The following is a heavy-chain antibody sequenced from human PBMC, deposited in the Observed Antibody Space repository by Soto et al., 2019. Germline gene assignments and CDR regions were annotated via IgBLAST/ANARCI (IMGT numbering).Heavy chain of an antibody. CDR2: ISGSGGST. CDR1: GFTFSSYA. D-gene: IGHD6-6*01. Sequence: PGGSLRLSCAASGFTFSSYAMSWVRQAPGKGLEWVSAISGSGGSTYYADSVKGRFTISRDNSKNTLYLQMNSLRAEDTAVYYCAKPRIAARPAAVFDYWGQGTLVTVYS. J-gene: IGHJ4*02. V-gene: IGHV3-23*01. CDR3: AKPRIAARPAAVFDY.